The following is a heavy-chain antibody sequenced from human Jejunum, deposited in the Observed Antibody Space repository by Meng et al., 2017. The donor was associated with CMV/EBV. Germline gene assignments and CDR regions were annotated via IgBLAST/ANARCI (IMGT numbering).Heavy chain of an antibody. J-gene: IGHJ4*02. CDR2: ITSSSGTI. CDR3: ARNARGSGY. V-gene: IGHV3-48*04. CDR1: GFTFSSYS. Sequence: SCAASGFTFSSYSMNWVRQAPGKGLEWVSSITSSSGTIYYADSVKGRFTISRDNAKNSLFLQMNSLRAEDTAMYYCARNARGSGYWGQGTLVTVSS. D-gene: IGHD3-10*01.